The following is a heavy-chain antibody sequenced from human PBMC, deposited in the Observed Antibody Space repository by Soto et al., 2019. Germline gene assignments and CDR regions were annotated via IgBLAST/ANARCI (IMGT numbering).Heavy chain of an antibody. CDR3: ARGVPVGAIGRFYFDS. D-gene: IGHD1-26*01. V-gene: IGHV3-53*01. CDR1: GFTVSNNY. CDR2: MYSGGTAT. J-gene: IGHJ4*02. Sequence: EVQLVESGGGLIQPGGSLRLSCAASGFTVSNNYMTWVRQAPGKGLEWVSVMYSGGTATSYADSVKGRFTVSRDNSKNTVSLQLDSLKADYTAVYYCARGVPVGAIGRFYFDSWGQGTLVTVSS.